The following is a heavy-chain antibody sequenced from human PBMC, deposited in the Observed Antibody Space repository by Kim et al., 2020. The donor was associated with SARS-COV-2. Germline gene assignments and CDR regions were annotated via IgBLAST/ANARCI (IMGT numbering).Heavy chain of an antibody. J-gene: IGHJ6*01. D-gene: IGHD1-26*01. CDR2: LYYSGRT. CDR1: GGSISSYY. Sequence: SETLSLTCTVSGGSISSYYWSWIRQPPGKGLEWIGYLYYSGRTNYNPSLKIRVTISVDTSKNQFSLTLSSVPGADTAVDSCWRAVVSWCCRFIPGIDV. CDR3: WRAVVSWCCRFIPGIDV. V-gene: IGHV4-59*13.